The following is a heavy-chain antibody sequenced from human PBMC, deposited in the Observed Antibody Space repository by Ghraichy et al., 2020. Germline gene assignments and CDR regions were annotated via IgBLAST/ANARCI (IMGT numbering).Heavy chain of an antibody. CDR2: ISGSGGST. CDR1: GFTFSSYA. D-gene: IGHD2-2*02. V-gene: IGHV3-23*01. J-gene: IGHJ6*02. CDR3: AKEGCSSTSCYIHYYYGMDV. Sequence: GGSLRLSCAASGFTFSSYAMSWVRQAPGKGLEWVSAISGSGGSTYYADSVKGRFTISRDNSKNTLYLQMNSLRAEDTAVYYCAKEGCSSTSCYIHYYYGMDVWGQGTTVTVSS.